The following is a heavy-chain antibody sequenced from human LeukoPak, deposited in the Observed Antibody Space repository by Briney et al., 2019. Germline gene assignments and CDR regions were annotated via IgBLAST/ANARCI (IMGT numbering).Heavy chain of an antibody. J-gene: IGHJ4*02. V-gene: IGHV4-59*08. Sequence: SETLSLTCTVSGGYISSYYWSWIRQPPGKGLEWIGYIYYSGSTNYNPSLKSRVTISVDTSKNQFSLKLSSVTAADTAVYYCARRAAAAINFDYWGQGTLVTVSS. CDR3: ARRAAAAINFDY. D-gene: IGHD2-2*01. CDR1: GGYISSYY. CDR2: IYYSGST.